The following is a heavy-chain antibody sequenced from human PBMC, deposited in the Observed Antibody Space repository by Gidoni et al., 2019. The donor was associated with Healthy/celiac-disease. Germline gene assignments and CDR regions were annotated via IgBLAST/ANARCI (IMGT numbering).Heavy chain of an antibody. V-gene: IGHV1-69*06. CDR2: TIPIFGTA. D-gene: IGHD2-15*01. Sequence: QVQLVQSGAEGKKPGSAVKVSCKASGGTFSSYANSWVRQAPGQGLEWMGGTIPIFGTANSAQKFQGRVTITADKSTSTAYMELSSLRSEDTAVYYCARDPLRGGPPTDYWGQGTLVTVSS. CDR3: ARDPLRGGPPTDY. J-gene: IGHJ4*02. CDR1: GGTFSSYA.